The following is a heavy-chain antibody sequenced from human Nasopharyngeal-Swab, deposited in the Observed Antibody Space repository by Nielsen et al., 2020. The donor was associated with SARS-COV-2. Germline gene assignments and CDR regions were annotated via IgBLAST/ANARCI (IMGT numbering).Heavy chain of an antibody. D-gene: IGHD3-16*01. CDR2: ITGSGDAT. J-gene: IGHJ6*02. CDR3: AKDGVRLNGIDV. CDR1: GFTFISYT. Sequence: GESLKISCGASGFTFISYTMSWVRQAPGRGLEWVSAITGSGDATNYADSVRGRFTISRDNSKSTLYLQMNSLRAEDTAEYFCAKDGVRLNGIDVWGQGTTVTVSS. V-gene: IGHV3-23*01.